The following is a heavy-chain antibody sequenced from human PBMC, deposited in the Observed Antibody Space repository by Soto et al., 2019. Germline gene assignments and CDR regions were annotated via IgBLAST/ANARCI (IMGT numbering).Heavy chain of an antibody. CDR1: GFTFSNAW. Sequence: PGGSLRLSCAASGFTFSNAWMSWVRQAPGKGLEWVGRIKSKTDGGTTDYAAPVKGRFTISRDDSKNTLYLQMNSLKTEDTAVYYCTTAGXTMVRGVPPAYYYGMDVWGQGTTVTVSS. D-gene: IGHD3-10*01. J-gene: IGHJ6*02. V-gene: IGHV3-15*01. CDR2: IKSKTDGGTT. CDR3: TTAGXTMVRGVPPAYYYGMDV.